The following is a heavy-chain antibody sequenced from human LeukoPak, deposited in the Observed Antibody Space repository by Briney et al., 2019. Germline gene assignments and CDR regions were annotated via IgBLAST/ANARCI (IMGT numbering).Heavy chain of an antibody. CDR1: GFTFSSYG. J-gene: IGHJ4*02. V-gene: IGHV3-30*02. CDR2: IRNGGSNK. CDR3: AKDPDLYCSSTSCYSRPGYFDY. D-gene: IGHD2-2*01. Sequence: PSVSLCLSCSASGFTFSSYGRHWLRQAPGKGLEWVAFIRNGGSNKYYTDSVKGRFTSARDNSKNTLYLQMNSLRAEATAVYYCAKDPDLYCSSTSCYSRPGYFDYWGQGTLVTVSS.